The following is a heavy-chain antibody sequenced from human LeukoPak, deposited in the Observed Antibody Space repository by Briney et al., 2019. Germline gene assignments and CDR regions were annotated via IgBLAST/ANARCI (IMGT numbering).Heavy chain of an antibody. CDR3: ARDIDWFDP. V-gene: IGHV3-30-3*01. CDR2: ISYDGSNK. D-gene: IGHD1-26*01. Sequence: PGGSLRLSCAASGFTFGSYAMHWVRQAPGKGLEWVAVISYDGSNKYYADSVKGRFTISRNNSKNTLYLQMNSLRAEDTAVYYCARDIDWFDPWGQGTLVTVSS. J-gene: IGHJ5*02. CDR1: GFTFGSYA.